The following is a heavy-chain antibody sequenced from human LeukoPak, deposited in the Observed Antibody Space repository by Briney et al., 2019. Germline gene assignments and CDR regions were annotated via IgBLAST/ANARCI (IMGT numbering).Heavy chain of an antibody. V-gene: IGHV4-59*01. CDR2: VYYNGSA. CDR3: ARKGGHFDY. CDR1: GDSINYYY. Sequence: SETLSLTCTVSGDSINYYYWSWIRQSPGKGLECIGYVYYNGSAKYNPSLKSRVTISVDVSKNQFSLKVSSVTAADTAIYYCARKGGHFDYWGPGTLVTVSS. D-gene: IGHD2-15*01. J-gene: IGHJ4*02.